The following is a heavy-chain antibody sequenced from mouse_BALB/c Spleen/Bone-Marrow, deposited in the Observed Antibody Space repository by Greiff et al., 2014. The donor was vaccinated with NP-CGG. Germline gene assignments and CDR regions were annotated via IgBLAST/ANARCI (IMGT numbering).Heavy chain of an antibody. V-gene: IGHV14-3*02. D-gene: IGHD1-1*01. J-gene: IGHJ4*01. CDR3: ARYYRYYYAMDY. Sequence: VQLQQSGAELVKPGASVKLSCTASGFNIKDTYMHWVKQRPEQGLEWIGRIDPANGNTKYDPKFQGKATITADTSSNTAYLQLSSLTSEDTTVYYCARYYRYYYAMDYWGQGTSVTVSS. CDR2: IDPANGNT. CDR1: GFNIKDTY.